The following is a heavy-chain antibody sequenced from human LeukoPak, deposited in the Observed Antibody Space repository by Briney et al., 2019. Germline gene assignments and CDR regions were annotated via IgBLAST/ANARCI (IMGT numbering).Heavy chain of an antibody. Sequence: PGGSLRLSCVGSGFTFSYYWMSWVRQAPGKGLEWVANIKLDGSEKYYVDSVKGRFTISRDNTKNSVYLQMNSLRAEDTALYYCARETTVTSGYYLRTDLDYWGQGTLVTVSS. J-gene: IGHJ4*02. CDR2: IKLDGSEK. D-gene: IGHD3-22*01. V-gene: IGHV3-7*01. CDR3: ARETTVTSGYYLRTDLDY. CDR1: GFTFSYYW.